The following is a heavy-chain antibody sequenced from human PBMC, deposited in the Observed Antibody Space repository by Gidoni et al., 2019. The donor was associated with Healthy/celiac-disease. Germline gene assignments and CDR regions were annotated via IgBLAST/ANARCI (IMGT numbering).Heavy chain of an antibody. CDR1: GFPFSSYA. J-gene: IGHJ4*02. Sequence: QVQLVESGGGVVQPGRSLRLACAASGFPFSSYAMHWVRQAPGKGLEWVAVISYDGSNKYYADSVKGRFTISRDNSKNTLYLQMNSLRAEDTAVYYCARDITMVQGAPDYWGQGTLVTVSS. D-gene: IGHD3-10*01. CDR2: ISYDGSNK. CDR3: ARDITMVQGAPDY. V-gene: IGHV3-30-3*01.